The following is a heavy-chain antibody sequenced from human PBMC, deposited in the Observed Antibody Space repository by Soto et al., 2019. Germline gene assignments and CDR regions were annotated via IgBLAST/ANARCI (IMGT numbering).Heavy chain of an antibody. V-gene: IGHV3-48*01. CDR1: GFTFSSYS. CDR3: ARDAPPDDY. CDR2: ISSSSSTI. Sequence: PGGSLRLSCAASGFTFSSYSMNWVRQAPGKGLEWVSYISSSSSTIYYADSVKGRLTISRDNAKNSLYLQMNSLRAEDTAVYYCARDAPPDDYWGQGTLVTVSS. J-gene: IGHJ4*02.